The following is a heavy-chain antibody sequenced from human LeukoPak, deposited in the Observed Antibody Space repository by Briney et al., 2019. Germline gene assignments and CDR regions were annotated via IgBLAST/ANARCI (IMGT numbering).Heavy chain of an antibody. CDR3: ARVAGMGVPFDY. V-gene: IGHV4-31*03. D-gene: IGHD3-10*01. Sequence: PSKTLSLTCTVSGGSISSGGYYWSWIRQHPGKGLEWIGYIYYSGSTYYNPSLKSRVTISVDTSKNQFSLKLSSVTAADTAVYYCARVAGMGVPFDYWGQGTLVTVSS. J-gene: IGHJ4*02. CDR1: GGSISSGGYY. CDR2: IYYSGST.